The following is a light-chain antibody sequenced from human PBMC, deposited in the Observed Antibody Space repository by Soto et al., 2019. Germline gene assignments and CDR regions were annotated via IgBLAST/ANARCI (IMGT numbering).Light chain of an antibody. CDR3: QQYNSFPT. Sequence: DIQMTQSPSTLSASVGDRVTITCRASQSISSWLAWYQQKPGKAPKILIYKASSLESGVPSRFSGRGSGTEFTLTISSLQTDDFATYYCQQYNSFPTFGQGTKVEIK. CDR2: KAS. V-gene: IGKV1-5*03. J-gene: IGKJ1*01. CDR1: QSISSW.